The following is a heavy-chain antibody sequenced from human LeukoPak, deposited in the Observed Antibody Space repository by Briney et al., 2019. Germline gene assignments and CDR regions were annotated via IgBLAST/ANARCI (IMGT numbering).Heavy chain of an antibody. Sequence: PSETLSLTCTVSGGSVSRDNYYWTWIRQAPGKGLEWIGYVYYSGSTNYNPSLKSRVTISLDTSKNQFSLKLSSVTAADTAVYYCARDWGANSDYDLGGDAFDIWGQGTMVTVSS. V-gene: IGHV4-61*01. CDR2: VYYSGST. CDR1: GGSVSRDNYY. D-gene: IGHD5-12*01. J-gene: IGHJ3*02. CDR3: ARDWGANSDYDLGGDAFDI.